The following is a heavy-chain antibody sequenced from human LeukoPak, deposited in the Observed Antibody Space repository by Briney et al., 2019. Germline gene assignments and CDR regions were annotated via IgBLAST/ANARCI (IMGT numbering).Heavy chain of an antibody. V-gene: IGHV3-7*02. J-gene: IGHJ4*02. Sequence: GGSLRLSCAASGFTFSSYWMSWVRQAPGKGLEWVANIKQDGSEKYYVGSVKGRFTISRDNAKNTLYLQMNSLRAEDTAVYYCARVLGGYSGYGDYWGQGTLVTVSS. CDR2: IKQDGSEK. D-gene: IGHD5-12*01. CDR3: ARVLGGYSGYGDY. CDR1: GFTFSSYW.